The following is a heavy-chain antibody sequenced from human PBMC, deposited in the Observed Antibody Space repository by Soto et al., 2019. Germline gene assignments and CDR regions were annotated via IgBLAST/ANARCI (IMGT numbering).Heavy chain of an antibody. D-gene: IGHD3-9*01. Sequence: SLRLSCAASGFTFDDYAMHWVRQAPGKGLEWVSGISWNSGSIGYADSVKGRFTISKDNAKNSLYLQMNSLRAEDTALYYCAKADFDWLLSSPFDYWGQGTLVTVSS. CDR3: AKADFDWLLSSPFDY. V-gene: IGHV3-9*01. CDR1: GFTFDDYA. J-gene: IGHJ4*02. CDR2: ISWNSGSI.